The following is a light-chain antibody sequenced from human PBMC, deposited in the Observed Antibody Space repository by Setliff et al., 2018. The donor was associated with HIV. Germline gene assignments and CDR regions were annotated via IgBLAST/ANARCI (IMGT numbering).Light chain of an antibody. Sequence: QSVLTQPPSVSGAPGQRVTISCTGSRSNIGAGFDAHWFQRLPGTAPKVVIYGDNYRPSGVPDRISGSKSGTSASLAITGLQAEDEADYYCQSYDSSLRGYVFGTGTKVTVL. CDR3: QSYDSSLRGYV. J-gene: IGLJ1*01. CDR2: GDN. V-gene: IGLV1-40*01. CDR1: RSNIGAGFD.